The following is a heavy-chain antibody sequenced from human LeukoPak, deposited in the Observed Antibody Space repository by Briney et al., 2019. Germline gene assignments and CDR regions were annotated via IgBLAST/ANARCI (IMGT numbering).Heavy chain of an antibody. V-gene: IGHV3-69-1*01. CDR3: ARGVTMATISPYGY. Sequence: KAGGSLRLSCAASGFTFSEYTINWVRQAPEKGLEWVSAIYPNGNTFYADSVRGRFTISRDNSKSTLYLEMSSLRAEDTAVYYCARGVTMATISPYGYWGQGTLVTVSS. D-gene: IGHD5-24*01. J-gene: IGHJ4*02. CDR2: IYPNGNT. CDR1: GFTFSEYT.